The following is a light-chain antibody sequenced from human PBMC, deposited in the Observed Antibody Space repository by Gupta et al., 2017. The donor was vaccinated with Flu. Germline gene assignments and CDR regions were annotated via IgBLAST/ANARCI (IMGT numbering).Light chain of an antibody. CDR3: QQTDNIPPWT. V-gene: IGKV1-39*01. CDR1: QSIDTY. CDR2: NAS. J-gene: IGKJ1*01. Sequence: DTQMTQSPSSLSASVGDRVTITCRASQSIDTYLNWYQQKPGKAPNLLIKNASSLQTGVPSRFSGSGSGKHFSLSISSRQRDDFAAYYCQQTDNIPPWTFGQGTKVEIK.